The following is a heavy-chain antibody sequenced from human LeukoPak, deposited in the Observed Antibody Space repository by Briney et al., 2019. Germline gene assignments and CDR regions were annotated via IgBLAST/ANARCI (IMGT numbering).Heavy chain of an antibody. V-gene: IGHV4-34*01. Sequence: SETLSLTCAVYGGSFSGYYWSWIRQPPGKGLEWIGEINHSGSTNYNPSLKSRVTISVDTSKNQFSLKLSSVTAADTAVCYCARASSNYDFWSGYYTGPMDVWGQGTTVTVSS. J-gene: IGHJ6*02. CDR2: INHSGST. D-gene: IGHD3-3*01. CDR1: GGSFSGYY. CDR3: ARASSNYDFWSGYYTGPMDV.